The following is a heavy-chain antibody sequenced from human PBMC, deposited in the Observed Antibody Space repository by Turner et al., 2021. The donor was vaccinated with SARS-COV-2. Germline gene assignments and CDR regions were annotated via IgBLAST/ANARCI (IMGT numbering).Heavy chain of an antibody. CDR2: IYYSGSS. Sequence: QLQLQASGPGLVKPSETLSFTCTASGGSISSSSYYWGWIRQPPGKVLEWIGGIYYSGSSYYYPSLKSRVPISVDTSKNQFSVKLSSVTAADTAVYYCAIAPNYYYGMDVWGQGTTVTVSS. CDR3: AIAPNYYYGMDV. CDR1: GGSISSSSYY. V-gene: IGHV4-39*01. J-gene: IGHJ6*02.